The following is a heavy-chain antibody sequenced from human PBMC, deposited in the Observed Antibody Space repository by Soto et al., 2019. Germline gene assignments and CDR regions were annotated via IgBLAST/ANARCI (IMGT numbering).Heavy chain of an antibody. CDR2: IDNSGNT. D-gene: IGHD5-12*01. V-gene: IGHV4-4*09. CDR3: ARRTYSGSSYYFDY. Sequence: SETLSLTCAVYGGSFSGYYWSWIRQPPGKGLEWIAYIDNSGNTNYNPSLKSRVTISVDASKNQFSLKLSSATAADTAVYYCARRTYSGSSYYFDYWGQGTQVTVSS. CDR1: GGSFSGYY. J-gene: IGHJ4*02.